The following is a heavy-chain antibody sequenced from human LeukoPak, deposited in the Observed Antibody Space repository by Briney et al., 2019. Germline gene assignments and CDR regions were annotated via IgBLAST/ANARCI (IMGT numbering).Heavy chain of an antibody. Sequence: GGSLRLSCAATGFTFSSYGMHWVRQAPGKGLEWVAFIRYDGSNKYYADSVKGRFTISRDNSKNTLYLQMNSLRAEDTAVYYCAKSGGYSYGLYYYYCMDVWGKGTTVTVSS. CDR2: IRYDGSNK. CDR3: AKSGGYSYGLYYYYCMDV. J-gene: IGHJ6*03. D-gene: IGHD5-18*01. V-gene: IGHV3-30*02. CDR1: GFTFSSYG.